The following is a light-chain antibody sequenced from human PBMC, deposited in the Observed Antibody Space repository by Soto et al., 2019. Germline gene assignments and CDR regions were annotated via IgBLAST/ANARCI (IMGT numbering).Light chain of an antibody. CDR3: SSYAGSDNFV. Sequence: QSALTQPPSASGSRGQSVTISCTGTSSDVGANNDYVSWYQQHPGKVPKLMIYEVSKRPPGVPDRFSGSKSGNTASLTVSGLQADDEADYYCSSYAGSDNFVFGTGTKVTVL. J-gene: IGLJ1*01. CDR1: SSDVGANNDY. CDR2: EVS. V-gene: IGLV2-8*01.